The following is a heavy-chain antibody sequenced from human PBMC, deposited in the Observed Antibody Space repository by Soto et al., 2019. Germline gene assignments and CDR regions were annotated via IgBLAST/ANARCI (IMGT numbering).Heavy chain of an antibody. CDR2: IYPGDSDT. J-gene: IGHJ6*04. CDR1: GYSFTSYW. CDR3: GRHRAPFTFFYGSGSGWYYYYGMDV. Sequence: PGESLKFSCKGSGYSFTSYWIGWVRQMPGKGLEWMGIIYPGDSDTRYSPSFQGQVTISADKSISTAYLQWSSLKASDTAMYYCGRHRAPFTFFYGSGSGWYYYYGMDVWGKGTRVTVPS. V-gene: IGHV5-51*01. D-gene: IGHD3-10*01.